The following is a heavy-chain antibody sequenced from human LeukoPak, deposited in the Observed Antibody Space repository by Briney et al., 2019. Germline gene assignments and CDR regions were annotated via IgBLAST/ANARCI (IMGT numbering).Heavy chain of an antibody. CDR1: GGSISSYY. CDR3: ARGFPDYYDSSGYYAGGDY. Sequence: PSETLSLTCTVSGGSISSYYWSWIRQPAGKGLEWIGSIYYSGSTYYNPSLKSRVTISVDTSKNQFSLKLSSVTAADTAVYYCARGFPDYYDSSGYYAGGDYWGQGTLVTVSS. V-gene: IGHV4-4*07. J-gene: IGHJ4*02. CDR2: IYYSGST. D-gene: IGHD3-22*01.